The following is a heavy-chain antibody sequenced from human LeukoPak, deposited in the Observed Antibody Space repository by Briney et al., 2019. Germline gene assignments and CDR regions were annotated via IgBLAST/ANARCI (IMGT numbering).Heavy chain of an antibody. CDR1: GGTFSSYA. V-gene: IGHV1-69*13. D-gene: IGHD6-6*01. Sequence: ASVKVSCKASGGTFSSYAISWVRQAPGQGLEWMGGIIPIFGTANYAQKFQGRVTITADESTGTAYMELSSQRSEDTAVYYCARDLGWSIAAPGWGQGTLVTVSS. J-gene: IGHJ4*02. CDR3: ARDLGWSIAAPG. CDR2: IIPIFGTA.